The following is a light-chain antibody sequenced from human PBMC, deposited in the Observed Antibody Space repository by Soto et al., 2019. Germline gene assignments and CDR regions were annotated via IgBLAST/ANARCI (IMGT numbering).Light chain of an antibody. J-gene: IGKJ4*01. CDR2: DAF. Sequence: DIQMTQSPSSLSASVGDRVTITCQASQDINNYLNWYQQKPGKAPKLLIFDAFKLDTGVPSRFSGGGSGTDFTFTIISLQPEDIATYFCQQYDSLPPTFGGGTKVEI. CDR3: QQYDSLPPT. CDR1: QDINNY. V-gene: IGKV1-33*01.